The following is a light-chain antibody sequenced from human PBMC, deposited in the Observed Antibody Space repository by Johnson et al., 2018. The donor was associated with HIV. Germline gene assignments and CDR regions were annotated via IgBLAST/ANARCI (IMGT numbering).Light chain of an antibody. V-gene: IGLV1-51*02. J-gene: IGLJ1*01. CDR2: ENN. Sequence: QSVLTQSPSVSAAPGQKVTISCSGSSSNIGNNYISWYQQFPGTAPKLLIYENNKRPSGIPDRFSGSKYGTSATLDLTRLPTGDEADSYCGTWDNSLSTGGVFGTGTKVTVL. CDR1: SSNIGNNY. CDR3: GTWDNSLSTGGV.